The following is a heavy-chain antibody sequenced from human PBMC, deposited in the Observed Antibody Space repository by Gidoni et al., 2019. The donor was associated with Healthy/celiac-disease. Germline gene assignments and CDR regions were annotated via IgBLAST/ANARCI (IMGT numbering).Heavy chain of an antibody. CDR2: ISSSSSYI. CDR1: GFTFRSYS. J-gene: IGHJ4*02. Sequence: EVQLVESGGGLVKPGGSLRLSCAASGFTFRSYSRNWVRQAPGKGLEWVSSISSSSSYIYYADSVKGRFTISRDNAKNSLYLQMNSLRAEDTAVYYCARGPRGYDSSGYYYGYWGQGTLVTVSS. D-gene: IGHD3-22*01. V-gene: IGHV3-21*01. CDR3: ARGPRGYDSSGYYYGY.